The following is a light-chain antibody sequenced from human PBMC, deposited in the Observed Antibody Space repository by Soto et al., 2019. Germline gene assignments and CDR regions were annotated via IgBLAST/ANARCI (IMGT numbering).Light chain of an antibody. J-gene: IGKJ1*01. CDR1: QSVSRD. Sequence: EIVMTQSPATLSVSPGESATLSCRASQSVSRDLAWYQQKPGQAPRLLIYGASTRATAIPARFSGSGSGTGFTLTISSLQSEDFAVYYCQQHSHWPPWTFGQGTRVEIQ. CDR2: GAS. CDR3: QQHSHWPPWT. V-gene: IGKV3-15*01.